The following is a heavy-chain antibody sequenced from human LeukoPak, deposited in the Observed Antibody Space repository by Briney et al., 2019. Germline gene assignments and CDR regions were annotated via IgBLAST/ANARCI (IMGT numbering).Heavy chain of an antibody. CDR3: ARVPSYYYDSGSQY. Sequence: ASVKVSCKASGYTFTSYGISWVRQAPGQGLEWMGWISAYNGNTNYAQKLQGRVTMTTDTSTSTAYMELRSLRSDDTAVYYCARVPSYYYDSGSQYWGQGTLVTVSS. CDR2: ISAYNGNT. D-gene: IGHD3-10*01. J-gene: IGHJ4*02. V-gene: IGHV1-18*01. CDR1: GYTFTSYG.